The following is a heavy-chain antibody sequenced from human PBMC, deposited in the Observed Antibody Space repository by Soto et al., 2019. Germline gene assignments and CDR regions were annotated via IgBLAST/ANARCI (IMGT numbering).Heavy chain of an antibody. CDR2: IIPIFGTA. Sequence: QVQLVQSGAEVKKPGSSVKVSCKASGGTFSSYAISWVRQAPGQGLEWMGGIIPIFGTANYAQKFQGRVTITADESTSTAYMELNSLRSEDTAVYYCARRARGYSYGYFYYGMDVWGQGTTVTVSS. V-gene: IGHV1-69*01. CDR1: GGTFSSYA. J-gene: IGHJ6*02. D-gene: IGHD5-18*01. CDR3: ARRARGYSYGYFYYGMDV.